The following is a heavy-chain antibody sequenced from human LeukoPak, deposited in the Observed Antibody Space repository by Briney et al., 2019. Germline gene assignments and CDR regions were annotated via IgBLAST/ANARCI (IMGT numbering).Heavy chain of an antibody. CDR2: INHSGST. J-gene: IGHJ4*02. CDR3: ARFVGGSGSYRD. V-gene: IGHV4-34*01. CDR1: GGSFSGYY. Sequence: SETLSLTCAVYGGSFSGYYWSWIRQPPGKGLEWIGEINHSGSTNYNPSLKSRVTISVDTSKNQFSLKLSSVTAADTAVYYCARFVGGSGSYRDWGQGALVTVSS. D-gene: IGHD1-26*01.